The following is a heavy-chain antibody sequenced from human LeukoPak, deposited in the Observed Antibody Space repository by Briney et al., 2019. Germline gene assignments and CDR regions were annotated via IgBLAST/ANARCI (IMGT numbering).Heavy chain of an antibody. J-gene: IGHJ4*02. V-gene: IGHV1-2*06. CDR2: ININSGGI. D-gene: IGHD3-3*01. Sequence: APVKVSCKASGYTFIDYWIHWVRQAPGQGLEWMGRININSGGINYAQKFQGRVTMTRATSISTAYMELSRLRFDDTAVYYCARDRDGGVGTIDYWGQGTLVPVSS. CDR3: ARDRDGGVGTIDY. CDR1: GYTFIDYW.